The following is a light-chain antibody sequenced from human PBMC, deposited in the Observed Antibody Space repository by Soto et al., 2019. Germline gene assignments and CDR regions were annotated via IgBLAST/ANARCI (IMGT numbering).Light chain of an antibody. CDR1: QSLSSN. Sequence: EIVLTQSPATLSLSPGERATLSCRASQSLSSNLAWYQQKPDQAPRLLIYGASTRATGIPARFSGSGSGTEFTLTISSLQSEDFAVYYCQQYNNWWTFGQGTKVDIK. V-gene: IGKV3-15*01. J-gene: IGKJ1*01. CDR2: GAS. CDR3: QQYNNWWT.